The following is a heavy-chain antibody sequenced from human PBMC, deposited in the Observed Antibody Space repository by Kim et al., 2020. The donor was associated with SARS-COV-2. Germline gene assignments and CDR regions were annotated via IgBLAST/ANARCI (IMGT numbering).Heavy chain of an antibody. CDR2: IKQDGSEK. CDR3: ARRGPRWYSGSYSDY. D-gene: IGHD1-26*01. V-gene: IGHV3-7*01. Sequence: GGSLRLSCAASGFTFSSYWMSWVRQAPGKGLKWVANIKQDGSEKYYVDSVKGRFTISRDNAKNSLYLQMNSLRAEDTAVYYCARRGPRWYSGSYSDYWGQGTLVTVSS. CDR1: GFTFSSYW. J-gene: IGHJ4*02.